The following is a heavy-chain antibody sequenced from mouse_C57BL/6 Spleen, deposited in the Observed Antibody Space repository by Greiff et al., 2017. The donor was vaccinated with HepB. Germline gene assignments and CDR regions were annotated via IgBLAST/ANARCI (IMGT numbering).Heavy chain of an antibody. CDR2: ISDGGSYT. Sequence: EVNLVESGGGLVKPGGSLKLSCAASGFTFSSYAMSWVRQTPEKRLEWVATISDGGSYTYYPDNVKGRFTISRDNAKNNLYLQMSHLKSEDTAMYYCARDLEGYFDYWGQGTTLTVSS. CDR3: ARDLEGYFDY. J-gene: IGHJ2*01. V-gene: IGHV5-4*01. CDR1: GFTFSSYA.